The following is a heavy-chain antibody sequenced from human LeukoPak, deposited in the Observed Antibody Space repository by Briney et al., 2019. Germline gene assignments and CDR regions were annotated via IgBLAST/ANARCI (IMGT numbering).Heavy chain of an antibody. CDR2: ISSSGSTI. CDR3: ARDSNIVVVVAATKTNWFDP. V-gene: IGHV3-11*04. D-gene: IGHD2-15*01. Sequence: GGSLRLSCAASGFTFSDYYMSWIRQAPGKGLEWVSYISSSGSTIYYADSVKGRFTISRDNPKNSLYLQMNSLRAEDTAVYYCARDSNIVVVVAATKTNWFDPWGQGTLVTVSS. CDR1: GFTFSDYY. J-gene: IGHJ5*02.